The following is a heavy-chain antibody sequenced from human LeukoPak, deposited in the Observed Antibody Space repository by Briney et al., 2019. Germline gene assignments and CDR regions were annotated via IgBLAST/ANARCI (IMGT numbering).Heavy chain of an antibody. CDR3: ARARPGSSYYYYYMDV. V-gene: IGHV1-46*01. D-gene: IGHD3-10*01. CDR2: INPSGGST. Sequence: ASVKVSCKASGYTFTSYYMHWVRQAPGQGLEWMGIINPSGGSTSYAQKFQGRVTMTRDTSISTAYMELSRLRSDDTAVYYCARARPGSSYYYYYMDVWGKGTTVTISS. J-gene: IGHJ6*03. CDR1: GYTFTSYY.